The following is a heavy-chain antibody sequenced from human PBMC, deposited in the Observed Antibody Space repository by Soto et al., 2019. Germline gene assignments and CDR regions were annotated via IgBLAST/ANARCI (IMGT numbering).Heavy chain of an antibody. V-gene: IGHV4-30-4*01. CDR1: GGSISSGDYY. Sequence: SETLSLTCTVSGGSISSGDYYWSWIRQPPGKGLEWIGYIYHSGSTYYNPSLKSRVTISVDTSKNQFSLKLSSVTAADTAVYYCARGRSTNIGYWGQGTLVTVSS. CDR2: IYHSGST. CDR3: ARGRSTNIGY. J-gene: IGHJ4*02. D-gene: IGHD2-8*01.